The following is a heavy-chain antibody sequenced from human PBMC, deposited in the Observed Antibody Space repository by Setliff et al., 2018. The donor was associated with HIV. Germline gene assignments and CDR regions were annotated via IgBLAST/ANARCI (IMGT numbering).Heavy chain of an antibody. D-gene: IGHD5-12*01. Sequence: SETLSLTCAVSGYSISSGYYWGWIRQPPGKGLEWIGSIFHSASTTYNPSLKSRVTISTDTSKNQFSLKLTSVTAADTAVYYCARRGAYGYDYFDYWGPGTLVTVSS. J-gene: IGHJ4*02. CDR3: ARRGAYGYDYFDY. CDR1: GYSISSGYY. CDR2: IFHSAST. V-gene: IGHV4-38-2*01.